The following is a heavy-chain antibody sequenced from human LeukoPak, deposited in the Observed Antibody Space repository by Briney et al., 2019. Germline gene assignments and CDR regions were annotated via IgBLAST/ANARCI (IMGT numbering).Heavy chain of an antibody. CDR2: VLYDGSDK. V-gene: IGHV3-30-3*01. D-gene: IGHD3-22*01. CDR1: GFTFSRYT. CDR3: ARGGLFHYDSSGFDY. Sequence: GGSLRLSCAASGFTFSRYTMHWVRQAPGKRLECVAIVLYDGSDKDYADSVKGRFTISRDNSKNTMYLQMNSLTAEDTAVYYCARGGLFHYDSSGFDYWGQGTLVTVSS. J-gene: IGHJ4*02.